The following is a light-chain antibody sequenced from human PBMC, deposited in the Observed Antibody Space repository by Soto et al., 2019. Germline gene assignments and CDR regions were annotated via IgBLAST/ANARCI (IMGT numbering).Light chain of an antibody. V-gene: IGKV1-5*01. Sequence: DIQMTQSPSTLSASVGDRVTISCRASQSISSRLAWYQQKPGQAPKLLIYAASSLASGVPSRFSGSGSGTEFTLTISCRQPDDFAFYYCQQYNSYSWTFGQGTKVEIK. J-gene: IGKJ1*01. CDR2: AAS. CDR1: QSISSR. CDR3: QQYNSYSWT.